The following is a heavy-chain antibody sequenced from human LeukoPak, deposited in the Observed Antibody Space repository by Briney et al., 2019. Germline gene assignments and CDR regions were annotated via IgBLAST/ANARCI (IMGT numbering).Heavy chain of an antibody. CDR2: ISYDGSNK. J-gene: IGHJ4*02. CDR1: GFTFSSYG. CDR3: AKARHPIVVAPFDY. D-gene: IGHD3-22*01. V-gene: IGHV3-30*18. Sequence: GGSLRLSCAASGFTFSSYGMHWVRQAPGKGLEWVAVISYDGSNKYYADSVKGRFTISRDNSKNTLYLQMNSLRAEDTALYYCAKARHPIVVAPFDYWGQGTLVTVSS.